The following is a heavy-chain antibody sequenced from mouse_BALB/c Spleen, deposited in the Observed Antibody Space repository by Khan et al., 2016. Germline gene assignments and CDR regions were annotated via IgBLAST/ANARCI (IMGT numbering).Heavy chain of an antibody. CDR3: TGRFTTANAIDY. CDR1: GYSFTGYY. Sequence: VQLQQSGPDLVKPGASVKISCKAAGYSFTGYYMHWVKQSHGKSLEWIGRVNPNNGGTSYNQKFKGKAILTVDKSSSTAYMELRSLTSEDTAVXYCTGRFTTANAIDYWGQGTSVTVSS. J-gene: IGHJ4*01. V-gene: IGHV1-18*01. CDR2: VNPNNGGT. D-gene: IGHD1-2*01.